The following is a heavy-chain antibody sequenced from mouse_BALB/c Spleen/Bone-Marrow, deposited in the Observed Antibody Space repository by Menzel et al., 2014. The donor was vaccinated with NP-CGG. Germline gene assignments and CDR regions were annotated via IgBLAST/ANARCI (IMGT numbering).Heavy chain of an antibody. CDR3: AREGYDYDWFAY. J-gene: IGHJ3*01. V-gene: IGHV1-80*01. CDR1: GYAFSSYW. Sequence: QVQLQQSGAELVRPGSSVKISCKASGYAFSSYWMNWVKRRPGQGLEWIGQIYPGDGDTNYNGKFKGKATLTADKSSSTAYMQLSSLTSEDSAVYFCAREGYDYDWFAYWGRGTLVTVSA. CDR2: IYPGDGDT. D-gene: IGHD2-4*01.